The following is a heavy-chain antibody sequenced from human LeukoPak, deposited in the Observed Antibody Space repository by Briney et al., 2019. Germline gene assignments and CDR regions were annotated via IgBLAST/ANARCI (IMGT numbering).Heavy chain of an antibody. CDR2: IYYTGNT. Sequence: SETLSLTCTVSGDSISSSTYYWVWIRQPPGKGLEWIGSIYYTGNTYYNPSLKSRVTLSVDTSKNQFSLKLSSVTAADTAVYYCARGPPPDFDYWGRGTLVTVSS. V-gene: IGHV4-39*07. CDR1: GDSISSSTYY. J-gene: IGHJ4*02. CDR3: ARGPPPDFDY.